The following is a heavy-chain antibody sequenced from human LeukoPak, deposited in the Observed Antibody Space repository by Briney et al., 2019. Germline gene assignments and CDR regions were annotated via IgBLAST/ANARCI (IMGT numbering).Heavy chain of an antibody. D-gene: IGHD2-15*01. Sequence: KASETLSLTCTVSGGSISSYYWSWIRQPPGKGLEWIGYIYYSGSTDYNPSLKSRVTISVDTSKNQFSLKLSSVTAADTAVYYCARPEELLSRSGGTCYLTYWGQGTLVTVSS. CDR3: ARPEELLSRSGGTCYLTY. CDR2: IYYSGST. V-gene: IGHV4-59*01. J-gene: IGHJ4*02. CDR1: GGSISSYY.